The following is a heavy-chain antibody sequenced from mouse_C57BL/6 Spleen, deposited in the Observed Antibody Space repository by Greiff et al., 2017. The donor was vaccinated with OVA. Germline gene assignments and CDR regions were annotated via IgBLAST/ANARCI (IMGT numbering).Heavy chain of an antibody. Sequence: VQLQQSGAELVKPGASVKISCKASGYTFTDYYINWVKQRPGQGLEWIGKIGPGSGSTYYNEKFKGKATLTADKSSSTAYMQLSSLTSEDYAVYFCGWSNTAWFAYWGQGTLVTVSA. V-gene: IGHV1-77*01. J-gene: IGHJ3*01. D-gene: IGHD2-5*01. CDR2: IGPGSGST. CDR3: GWSNTAWFAY. CDR1: GYTFTDYY.